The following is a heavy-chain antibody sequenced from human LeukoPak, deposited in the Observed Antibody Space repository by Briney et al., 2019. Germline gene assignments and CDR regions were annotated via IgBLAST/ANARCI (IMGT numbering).Heavy chain of an antibody. D-gene: IGHD5-12*01. V-gene: IGHV1-69*05. CDR3: AVNSGYEITGKFDY. Sequence: ASVKVSCKASGGTFSSYAISWVRQAPGQGLEWMGGIITIFGTANYAQKLQGRVTITTDESTSTAYMELSSLRSEDTAVYYCAVNSGYEITGKFDYWGQGTLVTVSS. CDR1: GGTFSSYA. J-gene: IGHJ4*02. CDR2: IITIFGTA.